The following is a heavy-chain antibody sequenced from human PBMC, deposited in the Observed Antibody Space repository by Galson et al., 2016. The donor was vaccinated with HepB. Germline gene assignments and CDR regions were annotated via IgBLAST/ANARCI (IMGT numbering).Heavy chain of an antibody. J-gene: IGHJ4*02. D-gene: IGHD3-9*01. CDR2: TSYDGSNE. Sequence: SLRLSCAASGFTFSRSDMYWVRPAPGKGLEWVAVTSYDGSNEYYADSLKGRFTISRDNSKNTLYLQMNSLRAEDTAVYYCAKPETRPYDILTGYSHFDYWGQGTLVTVTS. CDR3: AKPETRPYDILTGYSHFDY. CDR1: GFTFSRSD. V-gene: IGHV3-30*18.